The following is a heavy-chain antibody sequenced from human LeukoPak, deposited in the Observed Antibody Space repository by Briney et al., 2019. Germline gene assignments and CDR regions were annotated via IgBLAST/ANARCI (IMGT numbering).Heavy chain of an antibody. V-gene: IGHV3-48*01. CDR2: ISSSSGTI. CDR1: GVTFSSYS. J-gene: IGHJ4*02. CDR3: AREDGLTAPFDY. Sequence: GGSLRLSCAASGVTFSSYSMNWVRQAPGKGLEWVSYISSSSGTIYYADSVKGRFTISRDNAKNSLYLQMNSLRAEDMAVYYCAREDGLTAPFDYWGQGTLVTVSS. D-gene: IGHD5-18*01.